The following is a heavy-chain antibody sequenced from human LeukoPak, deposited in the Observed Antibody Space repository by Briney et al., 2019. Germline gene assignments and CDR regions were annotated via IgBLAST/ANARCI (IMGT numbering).Heavy chain of an antibody. CDR1: GFTFSSYA. CDR2: ISGSGGST. J-gene: IGHJ4*02. V-gene: IGHV3-23*01. Sequence: GGSLRLSCAASGFTFSSYAMSWIRQAPGKGLEWVSAISGSGGSTYYADSVKGRFTISRDNSKNTLYLQMNSLRAEDTAVYYCASTLVCSGGSCYSDYWGQGTLVTVSS. CDR3: ASTLVCSGGSCYSDY. D-gene: IGHD2-15*01.